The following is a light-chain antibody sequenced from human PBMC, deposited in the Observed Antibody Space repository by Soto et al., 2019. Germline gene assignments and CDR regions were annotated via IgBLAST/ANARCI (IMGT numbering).Light chain of an antibody. CDR3: QHRSNWPLYT. CDR2: DAS. Sequence: EIVLTQSPATLSLSPGERATLSCRASQSVSSYLAWYQQKPGQAPRLLIYDASNRATGIPARFSGSGSGTDFTLNISSLEPEDFAVYYCQHRSNWPLYTFGQGTNLEIK. J-gene: IGKJ2*01. CDR1: QSVSSY. V-gene: IGKV3-11*01.